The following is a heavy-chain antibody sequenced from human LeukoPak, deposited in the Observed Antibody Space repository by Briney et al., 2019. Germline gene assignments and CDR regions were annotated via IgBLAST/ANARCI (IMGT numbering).Heavy chain of an antibody. J-gene: IGHJ3*02. CDR3: AKVRANWAAAHHDAFDI. CDR2: ISGSGGST. D-gene: IGHD6-13*01. Sequence: PGGSLRLSCAASGFTFSSYAMSWVRQAPGKGLEWVSAISGSGGSTYYADSVKGRFTISRDNSKNTLYLQMNSLRAEDTAVYYCAKVRANWAAAHHDAFDIWGQGTMVTVSS. CDR1: GFTFSSYA. V-gene: IGHV3-23*01.